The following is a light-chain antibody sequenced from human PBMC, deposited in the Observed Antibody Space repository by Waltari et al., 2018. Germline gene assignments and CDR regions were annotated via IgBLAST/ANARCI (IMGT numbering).Light chain of an antibody. CDR2: DAS. V-gene: IGKV3-20*01. CDR1: QSVRRA. J-gene: IGKJ1*01. CDR3: QHYVRLPVA. Sequence: DIVLTQSPGTLSLSPGERATLFCRASQSVRRAFAWYQQRPGQAPRLLIYDASNRATDIPDRFSRSGSGTDFSLTISRLAPEDFAVYYCQHYVRLPVAFGQGAKVEIK.